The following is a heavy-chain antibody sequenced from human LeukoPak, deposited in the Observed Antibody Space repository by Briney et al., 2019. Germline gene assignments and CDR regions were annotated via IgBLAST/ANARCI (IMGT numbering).Heavy chain of an antibody. CDR3: ARDRGSYGDYWFDP. J-gene: IGHJ5*02. CDR1: GYTFTGYY. D-gene: IGHD4-17*01. V-gene: IGHV1-2*02. Sequence: ASVKVSCKASGYTFTGYYMHWVRQAPGQGLEWMGWINPNSGGTNYAQKFQGRVTMTRDTSISTAYMELSRLGSDDTAVYYCARDRGSYGDYWFDPWGQGTLVTVSS. CDR2: INPNSGGT.